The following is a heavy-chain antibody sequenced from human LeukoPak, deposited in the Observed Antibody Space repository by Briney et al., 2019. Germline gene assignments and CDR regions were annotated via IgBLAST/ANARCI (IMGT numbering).Heavy chain of an antibody. D-gene: IGHD1-7*01. V-gene: IGHV1-2*02. CDR3: ARDLTGTTSGWFDP. Sequence: ASVKVSRKASGYTFTGYYMHWVRQAPGQGLEWMGWINPNSGGTNYAQKFQGRVTMTRDTSISTAYMELSRLRSDDTAVYYCARDLTGTTSGWFDPCGRGTLVTVSS. CDR2: INPNSGGT. CDR1: GYTFTGYY. J-gene: IGHJ5*02.